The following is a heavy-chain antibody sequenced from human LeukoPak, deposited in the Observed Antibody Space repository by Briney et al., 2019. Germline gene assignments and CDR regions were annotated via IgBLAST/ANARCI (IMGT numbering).Heavy chain of an antibody. CDR1: GYTFTGYY. J-gene: IGHJ5*02. V-gene: IGHV1-2*02. CDR3: ARDRGTLGGRVLEWLFRARNWFDP. CDR2: INPNSGGT. D-gene: IGHD3-3*01. Sequence: GASVKVSCKASGYTFTGYYMHWVRQAPGQGLEWMGWINPNSGGTNYAQKFQGRVTMTRDTSISTAYMELSRLRSDDTAVYYCARDRGTLGGRVLEWLFRARNWFDPWGQGTLVTVSS.